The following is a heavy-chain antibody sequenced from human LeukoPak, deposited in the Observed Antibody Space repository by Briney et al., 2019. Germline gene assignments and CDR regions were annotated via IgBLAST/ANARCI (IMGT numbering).Heavy chain of an antibody. CDR1: GGTFSSYA. Sequence: GASVKVSCKASGGTFSSYAISWVRQAPGQGLEWMGGIIPIFGTANYAQKFQGRVTITADESTSTAYMGLSSLRSEDTAVYYCAMGTAGDYDSSGYYPFWGQGTLVTVSS. V-gene: IGHV1-69*13. J-gene: IGHJ4*02. CDR3: AMGTAGDYDSSGYYPF. CDR2: IIPIFGTA. D-gene: IGHD3-22*01.